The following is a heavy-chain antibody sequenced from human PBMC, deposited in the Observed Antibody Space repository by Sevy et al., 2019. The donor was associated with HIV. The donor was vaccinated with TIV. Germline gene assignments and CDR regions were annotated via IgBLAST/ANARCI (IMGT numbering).Heavy chain of an antibody. CDR1: GYTFTSYD. Sequence: ASVKVSCKASGYTFTSYDINWVRQAAGQGLEWMGWMNPNSGNTGYEQKFQGRVTMTRNTSISAAYMELSNLRSEDTAVYYCASAAGSWGYIYAMDVWGQGTTVTVSS. D-gene: IGHD3-10*01. V-gene: IGHV1-8*01. CDR2: MNPNSGNT. CDR3: ASAAGSWGYIYAMDV. J-gene: IGHJ6*02.